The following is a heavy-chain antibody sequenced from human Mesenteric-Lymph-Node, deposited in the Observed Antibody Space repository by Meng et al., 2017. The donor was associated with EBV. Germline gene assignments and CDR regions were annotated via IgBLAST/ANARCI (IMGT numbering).Heavy chain of an antibody. CDR2: INSYSDDT. V-gene: IGHV1-2*06. CDR3: ARVSAYDHDIEY. J-gene: IGHJ4*02. Sequence: QVQLVQDGAEAKKPGSSVNLSCNASGYNVIAYTIHWVRRAPRQAPEWVGRINSYSDDTHYAQKFPGRVTVTRDTSIGTAYMELNRLTSDDTAVYYCARVSAYDHDIEYWGQGSLVTVSS. CDR1: GYNVIAYT. D-gene: IGHD5-12*01.